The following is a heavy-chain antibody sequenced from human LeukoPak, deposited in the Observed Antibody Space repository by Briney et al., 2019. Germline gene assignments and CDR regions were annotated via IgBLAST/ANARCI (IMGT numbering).Heavy chain of an antibody. CDR2: INHSGST. D-gene: IGHD4-11*01. V-gene: IGHV4-34*01. CDR1: GGSFSGYY. Sequence: PSETLSLTCAVYGGSFSGYYWSWIRQPPGKGLEWIGEINHSGSTNYNPSLKSRVTISVDTSKNQFSLKLSSVTAADTAVYYCARHSYRPRLSRGDYWGQGTLVTVSS. CDR3: ARHSYRPRLSRGDY. J-gene: IGHJ4*02.